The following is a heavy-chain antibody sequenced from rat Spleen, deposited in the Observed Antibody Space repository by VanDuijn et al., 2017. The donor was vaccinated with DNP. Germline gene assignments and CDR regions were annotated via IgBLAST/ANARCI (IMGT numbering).Heavy chain of an antibody. CDR2: ITAGGEYT. J-gene: IGHJ2*01. CDR3: ARLGTTHY. Sequence: EVQLVESGGDLVQPGRSLKLSCVASGFTFSYYWMAWVRQVPGKGLEWIASITAGGEYTYSPDSVKGRFTISRDTAKNTLSLQMNSLRSEDTATYYCARLGTTHYWGQGVMVTVSS. D-gene: IGHD1-10*01. CDR1: GFTFSYYW. V-gene: IGHV5-31*01.